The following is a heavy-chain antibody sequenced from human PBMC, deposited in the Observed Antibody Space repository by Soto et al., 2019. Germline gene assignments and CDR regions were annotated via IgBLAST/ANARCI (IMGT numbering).Heavy chain of an antibody. CDR2: ISANNGNT. V-gene: IGHV1-18*01. CDR3: ARDRGSYALDY. Sequence: QVQLVQSGAEVKKPGASVKVSCKASGYTFTNYGISWVRQAPGQGLEWMGWISANNGNTNYEQKLQGRVTMTADTATSTVYMELRSLRSDAKAVYDCARDRGSYALDYWGQGTLVTVSS. CDR1: GYTFTNYG. D-gene: IGHD1-26*01. J-gene: IGHJ4*02.